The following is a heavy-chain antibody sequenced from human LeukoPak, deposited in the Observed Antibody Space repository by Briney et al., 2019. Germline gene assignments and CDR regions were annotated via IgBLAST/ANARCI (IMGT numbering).Heavy chain of an antibody. Sequence: GGSLRLSCAASGFTFSNYGMDWVRQAPGKGLEWVAVIWYDGSKTYYADSVKGRFTISRDNAKNTLYLEMNSLRADDTAVYYCGRDVNFLFFDVWGRGTLVTVSS. D-gene: IGHD5-24*01. CDR1: GFTFSNYG. CDR2: IWYDGSKT. V-gene: IGHV3-33*01. CDR3: GRDVNFLFFDV. J-gene: IGHJ2*01.